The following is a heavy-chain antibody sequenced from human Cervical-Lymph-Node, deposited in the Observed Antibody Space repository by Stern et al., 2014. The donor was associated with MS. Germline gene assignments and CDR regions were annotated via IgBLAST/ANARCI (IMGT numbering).Heavy chain of an antibody. D-gene: IGHD2-2*02. CDR3: AAGYCTSASCYTGRNFGY. V-gene: IGHV4-31*03. Sequence: QLQLQESGPGLVKPSQTLSLTCTVSGGSISSGGYYWSWIRQHPGKGLGWIGYIYNSGSSYYNPSLKSRVTISGDTSKNQVSLNLSSVTAADSAVYYCAAGYCTSASCYTGRNFGYWGQGTLVTVSS. J-gene: IGHJ4*02. CDR2: IYNSGSS. CDR1: GGSISSGGYY.